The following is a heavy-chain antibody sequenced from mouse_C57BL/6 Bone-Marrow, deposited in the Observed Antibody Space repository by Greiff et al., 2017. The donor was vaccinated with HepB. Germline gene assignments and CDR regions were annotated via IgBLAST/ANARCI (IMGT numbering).Heavy chain of an antibody. J-gene: IGHJ2*01. Sequence: VQLQQSGAELARPGASVKMSCKASGYTFTSYTMHWVKQRPGQGLEWIGYINPSSGYTKYNQKFKDQATLTADKSSSTAYMQLSSLTSEDSAVYYCAIGVLRYFDYWGQGTTLTVSS. CDR2: INPSSGYT. D-gene: IGHD1-1*01. CDR3: AIGVLRYFDY. CDR1: GYTFTSYT. V-gene: IGHV1-4*01.